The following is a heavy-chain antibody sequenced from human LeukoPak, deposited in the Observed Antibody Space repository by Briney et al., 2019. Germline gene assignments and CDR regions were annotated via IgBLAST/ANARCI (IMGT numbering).Heavy chain of an antibody. Sequence: SETLSLTCTVSGGSISSGDYYWSWIRQPPGKGLEWIGYIYYSGSTYYNPSLKSRVTISVDTSKNQFSLKLSSVTAADTAVYYCARDSRGLGYYYYMDVWGKGTTVTVSS. CDR1: GGSISSGDYY. V-gene: IGHV4-30-4*08. J-gene: IGHJ6*03. CDR2: IYYSGST. CDR3: ARDSRGLGYYYYMDV. D-gene: IGHD3-16*01.